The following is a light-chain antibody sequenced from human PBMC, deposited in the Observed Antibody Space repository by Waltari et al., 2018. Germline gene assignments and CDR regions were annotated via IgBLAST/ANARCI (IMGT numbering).Light chain of an antibody. V-gene: IGKV1-5*03. Sequence: DIQMTQSPSTLSASVGDRVTITYRASQSISSWLAWYQQKPGKAPKLLIYKASYLESGVPSRFSGSGSGTEFTLTISSLQSDDFASYYCQQYNSYSPLTFGPGTKVDIK. J-gene: IGKJ3*01. CDR3: QQYNSYSPLT. CDR1: QSISSW. CDR2: KAS.